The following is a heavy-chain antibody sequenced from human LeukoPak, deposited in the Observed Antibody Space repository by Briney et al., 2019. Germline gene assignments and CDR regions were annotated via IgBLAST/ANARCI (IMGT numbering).Heavy chain of an antibody. D-gene: IGHD1-26*01. CDR1: GGSISSYY. CDR2: IYTSGST. V-gene: IGHV4-4*07. CDR3: AGSRRYYYYMDV. J-gene: IGHJ6*03. Sequence: SETLSLTCTVPGGSISSYYWSWIRQPAGKGLEWIGRIYTSGSTNYNPSLKSRVTMSVDTSKNQFSLKLSSVTAADTAVYYCAGSRRYYYYMDVWGKGTTVTVSS.